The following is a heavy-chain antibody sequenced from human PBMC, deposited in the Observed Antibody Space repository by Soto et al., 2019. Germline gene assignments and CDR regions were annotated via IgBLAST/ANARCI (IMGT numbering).Heavy chain of an antibody. CDR3: VKQGYYGSGTYYIPDY. CDR2: IYYSGST. D-gene: IGHD3-10*01. V-gene: IGHV4-39*01. Sequence: SETLSLTCTVSGGSISSSSFHWGWIRQPPGKGLEWIGSIYYSGSTYYSPSLKSRVTISVDTSKNQFSMKLSSVTAADSAVYYCVKQGYYGSGTYYIPDYWGPGILVTVSS. CDR1: GGSISSSSFH. J-gene: IGHJ4*02.